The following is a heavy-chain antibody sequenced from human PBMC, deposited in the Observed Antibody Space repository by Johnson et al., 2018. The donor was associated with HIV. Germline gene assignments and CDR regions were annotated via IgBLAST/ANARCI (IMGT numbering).Heavy chain of an antibody. Sequence: QVQLVESGGGLVQPGGSLRLSCSASGFSFNDYAMHWVRQAPGKGLEWVAVISFDGGAIYYADSVEGRFTISRDNSRDTLSLQMNSLRVEDTAVYYCARAVTPFGDWEAFDIWGQGTMVTVSS. D-gene: IGHD3-10*01. CDR3: ARAVTPFGDWEAFDI. CDR1: GFSFNDYA. CDR2: ISFDGGAI. V-gene: IGHV3-30-3*01. J-gene: IGHJ3*02.